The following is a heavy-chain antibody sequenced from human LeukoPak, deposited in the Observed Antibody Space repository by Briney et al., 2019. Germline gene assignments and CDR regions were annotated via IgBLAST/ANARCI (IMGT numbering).Heavy chain of an antibody. CDR1: GYTFTSYY. V-gene: IGHV1-46*01. CDR3: ARDQATVVAFNYFDY. CDR2: INPSGGST. J-gene: IGHJ4*02. Sequence: ASVKVSCKASGYTFTSYYMHWVRQAPGQGLEWMGIINPSGGSTSYAQKFQGRVTMTRDTSTSTVYMELSSLRSEDTAVYYCARDQATVVAFNYFDYWGQGTLVTVSS. D-gene: IGHD4-23*01.